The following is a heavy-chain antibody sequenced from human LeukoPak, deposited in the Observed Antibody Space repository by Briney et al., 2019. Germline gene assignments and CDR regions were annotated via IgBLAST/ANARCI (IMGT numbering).Heavy chain of an antibody. CDR1: GFTFDDYA. CDR2: ISWNSGSI. V-gene: IGHV3-9*01. Sequence: GGSLRLSCAASGFTFDDYAMHWVRQAPGKGLEWVSGISWNSGSIGYADSVKGRFTISRDNAKNSLYLQMNSLRAEDTAVYYCARDDYGGNPSGSDYWGQGTLVTVSS. D-gene: IGHD4-23*01. J-gene: IGHJ4*02. CDR3: ARDDYGGNPSGSDY.